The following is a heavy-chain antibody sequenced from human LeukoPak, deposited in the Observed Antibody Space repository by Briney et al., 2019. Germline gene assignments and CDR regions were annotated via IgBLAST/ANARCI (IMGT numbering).Heavy chain of an antibody. D-gene: IGHD2-15*01. J-gene: IGHJ3*02. CDR3: ARSYPGVVAFDI. CDR2: IYYTGNT. Sequence: SETLSLTCTVSGGSINSGAHYWSWIRQHPGKGLEWIGYIYYTGNTYYNPSLKSRVTISVDTSKNEFSLKLTSVTAADTAVYYCARSYPGVVAFDIWGQGTMVTVSS. V-gene: IGHV4-31*03. CDR1: GGSINSGAHY.